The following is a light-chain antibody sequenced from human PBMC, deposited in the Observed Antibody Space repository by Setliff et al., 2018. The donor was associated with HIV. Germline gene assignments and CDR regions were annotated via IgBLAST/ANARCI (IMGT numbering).Light chain of an antibody. CDR2: EVT. CDR3: SSYAITNTLP. CDR1: SSDVGGYSL. V-gene: IGLV2-14*03. Sequence: QSALTQPASMSGSPGQSITISCTGTSSDVGGYSLVSWYQQHPGKAPKLIIYEVTNRASGVSNRFSGSKSGNTASLTISGLQAEDEADYYCSSYAITNTLPFGT. J-gene: IGLJ1*01.